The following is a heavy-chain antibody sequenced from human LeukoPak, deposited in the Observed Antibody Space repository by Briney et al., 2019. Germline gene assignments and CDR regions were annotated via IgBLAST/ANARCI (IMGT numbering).Heavy chain of an antibody. Sequence: SVTVSCKASGGTFSNYALTWVRQAPGQGLEWMGGIIPIFGTANYAQKFQGRVTITADKSTNTVYVELRSLRSEDTAVYYCARDTTYGDYVGGFDYWGQGTLVTVSS. CDR1: GGTFSNYA. J-gene: IGHJ4*02. V-gene: IGHV1-69*06. CDR2: IIPIFGTA. CDR3: ARDTTYGDYVGGFDY. D-gene: IGHD4-17*01.